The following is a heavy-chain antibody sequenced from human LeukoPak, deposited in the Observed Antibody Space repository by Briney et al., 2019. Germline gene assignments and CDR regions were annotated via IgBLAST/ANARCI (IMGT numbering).Heavy chain of an antibody. CDR2: INHSGST. V-gene: IGHV4-34*01. Sequence: SETLSLTCAVYGGSFSGYYWSWIRQPPGKGLEWIGEINHSGSTNYNPSLKSRVTISVDTSKNQFSLKLSSVTAADTAVYYCARGGDLTYSSSSGGSDYWGQGTLVTVSS. D-gene: IGHD6-6*01. J-gene: IGHJ4*02. CDR3: ARGGDLTYSSSSGGSDY. CDR1: GGSFSGYY.